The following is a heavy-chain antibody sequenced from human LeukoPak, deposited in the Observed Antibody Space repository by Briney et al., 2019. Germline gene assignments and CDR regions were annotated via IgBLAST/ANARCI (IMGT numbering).Heavy chain of an antibody. CDR1: RLTFSGSA. CDR3: TLIIYYYDSSGYYKRGEYFDY. CDR2: IRSKPNSYAT. D-gene: IGHD3-22*01. V-gene: IGHV3-73*01. J-gene: IGHJ4*02. Sequence: GGSLRLSCAASRLTFSGSAIHWVRQAPGTGREWIGRIRSKPNSYATAYAESVKSRFTISRDDSKNTTYLQMNSLKTEDTAVYYCTLIIYYYDSSGYYKRGEYFDYWGQGTLVTVSS.